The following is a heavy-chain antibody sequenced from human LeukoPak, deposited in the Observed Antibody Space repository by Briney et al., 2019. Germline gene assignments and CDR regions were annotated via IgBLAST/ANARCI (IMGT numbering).Heavy chain of an antibody. V-gene: IGHV3-23*01. J-gene: IGHJ2*01. Sequence: GGSLRLSCAASGFTFSSYAMSWVRQAPGKGLEWVSAISGSGGSTYYADSVKGRFTISRDNSKNTLYLQMNSLRAEDTAVYYCAGDPWGFGDSNWYFDLWGRGTLVTVSS. CDR2: ISGSGGST. CDR1: GFTFSSYA. D-gene: IGHD3-16*01. CDR3: AGDPWGFGDSNWYFDL.